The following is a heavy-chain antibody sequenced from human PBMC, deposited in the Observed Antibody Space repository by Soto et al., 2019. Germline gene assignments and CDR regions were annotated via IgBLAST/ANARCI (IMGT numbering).Heavy chain of an antibody. CDR1: RGSISSGDYY. CDR2: IYYSGST. V-gene: IGHV4-30-4*01. J-gene: IGHJ5*02. D-gene: IGHD2-15*01. Sequence: SETLSLSCTLSRGSISSGDYYWSWIRQPPGKGLEWIGYIYYSGSTYYNPSLKGRVTISVDTSKNQFSLKLSSVTAADTAVYYCARDRSGEGYCSGGSCDWFDPWGQGTLVTVSS. CDR3: ARDRSGEGYCSGGSCDWFDP.